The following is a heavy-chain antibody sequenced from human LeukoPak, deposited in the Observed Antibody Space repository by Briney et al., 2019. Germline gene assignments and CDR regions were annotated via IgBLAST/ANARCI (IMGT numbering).Heavy chain of an antibody. CDR1: GYTFTSYY. CDR3: ARWPRWDY. V-gene: IGHV1-46*01. Sequence: ASVKVSCKASGYTFTSYYMHWVRQAPGQGLEWMGIINPSGGSTSYAQKLQGRVTMTTDTSTSTAYMELRSLRSDDTAVYYCARWPRWDYWGQGTLVTVSS. J-gene: IGHJ4*02. CDR2: INPSGGST.